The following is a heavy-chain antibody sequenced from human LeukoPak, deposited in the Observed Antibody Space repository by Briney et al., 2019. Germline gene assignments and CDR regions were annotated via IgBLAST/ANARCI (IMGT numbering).Heavy chain of an antibody. J-gene: IGHJ3*02. CDR3: ARLDLGYCSSTSCYRWRGVDAFDI. CDR1: GGTFSSYA. Sequence: SVKVSCKASGGTFSSYAISWVRQAPGQGLEWMGRIIPILGIANYAQKFQSRVTITADKSTSTAYMELSSLRSEDTAVYYCARLDLGYCSSTSCYRWRGVDAFDIWGQGTMVTVSS. D-gene: IGHD2-2*01. V-gene: IGHV1-69*04. CDR2: IIPILGIA.